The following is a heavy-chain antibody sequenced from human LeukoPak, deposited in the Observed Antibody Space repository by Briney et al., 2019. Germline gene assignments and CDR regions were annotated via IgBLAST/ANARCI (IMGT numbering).Heavy chain of an antibody. J-gene: IGHJ4*02. Sequence: SGRSLRLSCAASRFTFSTYGMHWVRQAPGKGLEWVAVIWYDGSNKYYADSVKGRFTISRDNSKNTLYLQMNSLRAEDTAVYYCARGQSSSGSFDYWGQGTLVTVSS. CDR2: IWYDGSNK. CDR3: ARGQSSSGSFDY. D-gene: IGHD3-22*01. CDR1: RFTFSTYG. V-gene: IGHV3-33*01.